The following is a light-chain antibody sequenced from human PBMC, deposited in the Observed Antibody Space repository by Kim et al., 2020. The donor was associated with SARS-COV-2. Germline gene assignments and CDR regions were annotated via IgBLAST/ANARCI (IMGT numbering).Light chain of an antibody. CDR3: QQYNKWPRT. Sequence: VSPGERATRSCRASQSVSSDLAWYQQKPGQAPRLLIHDASTRATGIPARFSGSGSGTVFTLTISSLQSEDFAVFYCQQYNKWPRTFGQGTKVDIK. V-gene: IGKV3-15*01. CDR1: QSVSSD. CDR2: DAS. J-gene: IGKJ1*01.